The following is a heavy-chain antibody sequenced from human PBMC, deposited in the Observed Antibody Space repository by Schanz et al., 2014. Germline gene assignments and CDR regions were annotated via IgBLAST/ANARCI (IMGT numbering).Heavy chain of an antibody. CDR2: IIPILGIA. Sequence: QLQLVQSGAEVKKPGSSVKVSCKLSGGTFSSYTISWMRQAPGQGLEWMGRIIPILGIANYAQNFQGRVTITADKSTSTAYMELSSLRSDDTAVYYCARGGGPEDVFDIWGQGTMVTVSS. D-gene: IGHD2-15*01. CDR1: GGTFSSYT. J-gene: IGHJ3*02. V-gene: IGHV1-69*02. CDR3: ARGGGPEDVFDI.